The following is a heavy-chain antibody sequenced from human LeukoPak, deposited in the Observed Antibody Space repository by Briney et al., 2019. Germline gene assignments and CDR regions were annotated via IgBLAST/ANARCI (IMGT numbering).Heavy chain of an antibody. V-gene: IGHV3-33*01. J-gene: IGHJ4*02. D-gene: IGHD2-21*02. CDR2: IWYDGSNK. Sequence: GGSLRLSCAASGFTFSSYGMHWVRQAPGKGLEWVAVIWYDGSNKYYADSVKGRFTISRDNSKNTLYLQMISLRAEDTAVYYCARGECGGDCYTPWSWGQGTLVTVSS. CDR3: ARGECGGDCYTPWS. CDR1: GFTFSSYG.